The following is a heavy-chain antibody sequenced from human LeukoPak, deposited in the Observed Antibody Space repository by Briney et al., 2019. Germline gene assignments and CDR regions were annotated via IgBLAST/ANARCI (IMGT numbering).Heavy chain of an antibody. CDR1: GGSINSYY. Sequence: PPETLSLTCTVSGGSINSYYWSWIRQPAGQGLEWIGRIYTSESSNYNPPLKSRVTMSVDTSKNQFSLRLTSVTAADTAVYYCARAAYGDYRYYYFYLDVWGKGTTVTVSS. J-gene: IGHJ6*03. D-gene: IGHD4-17*01. CDR3: ARAAYGDYRYYYFYLDV. CDR2: IYTSESS. V-gene: IGHV4-4*07.